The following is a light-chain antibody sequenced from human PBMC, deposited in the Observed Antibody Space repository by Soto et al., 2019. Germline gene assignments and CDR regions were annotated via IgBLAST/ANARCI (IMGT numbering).Light chain of an antibody. V-gene: IGKV1-12*01. CDR2: TAS. Sequence: DIQLTQSPSSVSASVGDRVTITCRASQDIRSYLAWYQQKPGKAPNLLIYTASSLQSGVPSRFSGSGSGTDFTLTINNLQPEDFATYHCQQAGNCPVTFGGGTKVEMK. J-gene: IGKJ4*01. CDR1: QDIRSY. CDR3: QQAGNCPVT.